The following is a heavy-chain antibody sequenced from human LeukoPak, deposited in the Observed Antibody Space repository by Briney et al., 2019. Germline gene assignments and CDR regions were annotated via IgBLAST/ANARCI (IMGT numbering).Heavy chain of an antibody. CDR3: ATYFAGAETFDI. Sequence: GESLKISCQTSGNSITTYWIGWVRQKPGKGLEWMGLIFPGDSDTKYSPSFQGQVTISADKSISTAYLLWSSLKASDTAMYYCATYFAGAETFDIWGQGTMVTVSS. CDR1: GNSITTYW. J-gene: IGHJ3*02. CDR2: IFPGDSDT. V-gene: IGHV5-51*01. D-gene: IGHD3-16*01.